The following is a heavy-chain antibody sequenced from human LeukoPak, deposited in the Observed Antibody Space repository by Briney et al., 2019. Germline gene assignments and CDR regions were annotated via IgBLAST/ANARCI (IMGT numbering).Heavy chain of an antibody. D-gene: IGHD1-26*01. Sequence: PSETLSLTCTVSGGSSTIYHWLWIPQPPGKGLEWIGYIYYSGSTNYNPSLKSRVTISVDTYKNHFSLTLSSVTAADTAVYYCARHQDGGSYYGFDYWGQGTLVTVSS. V-gene: IGHV4-59*08. J-gene: IGHJ4*02. CDR1: GGSSTIYH. CDR2: IYYSGST. CDR3: ARHQDGGSYYGFDY.